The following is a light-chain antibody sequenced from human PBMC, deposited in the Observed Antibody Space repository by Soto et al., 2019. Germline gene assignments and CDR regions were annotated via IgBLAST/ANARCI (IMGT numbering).Light chain of an antibody. CDR3: QQYNSYPWT. CDR1: QSVSSSY. V-gene: IGKV3-20*01. J-gene: IGKJ1*01. CDR2: GAS. Sequence: EIVLTQSPGTLSLSPGERATLSCRASQSVSSSYLAWYQQKPGQAPRLLIYGASTRAIGIPDRFSGSGSGTDLTLTISSLQPDDFATYYCQQYNSYPWTFGQGTKVDIK.